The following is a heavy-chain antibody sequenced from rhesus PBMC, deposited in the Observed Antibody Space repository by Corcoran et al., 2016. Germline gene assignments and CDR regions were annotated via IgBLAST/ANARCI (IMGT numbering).Heavy chain of an antibody. J-gene: IGHJ4*01. CDR1: GGSFSSYW. CDR3: TREGLYYYSGSYRDRFDY. D-gene: IGHD3-16*01. V-gene: IGHV4-80*01. CDR2: INGNTGST. Sequence: QVQLQESGPGLVKPSETLSLTCAVSGGSFSSYWWSWIRQPPGKGLEWIGEINGNTGSTNYNPSLKSRVTISKDASKNQFSLKLSSVTAADTAVYYCTREGLYYYSGSYRDRFDYWGQGVLVTVSS.